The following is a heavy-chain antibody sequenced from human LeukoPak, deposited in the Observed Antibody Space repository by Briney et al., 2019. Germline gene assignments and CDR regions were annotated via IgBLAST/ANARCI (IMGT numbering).Heavy chain of an antibody. V-gene: IGHV3-23*01. Sequence: GGSLRPSCAASGFTLSSYVMNWVRQAPGKGPEWVSALSHTGEHTYYAHSVKGRFSIFRDNSKNTLYLEIHSLSEEDTAVYYGAKGRAPAKLDMGFDSWGQGTLVTVSS. J-gene: IGHJ4*02. D-gene: IGHD2-15*01. CDR2: LSHTGEHT. CDR1: GFTLSSYV. CDR3: AKGRAPAKLDMGFDS.